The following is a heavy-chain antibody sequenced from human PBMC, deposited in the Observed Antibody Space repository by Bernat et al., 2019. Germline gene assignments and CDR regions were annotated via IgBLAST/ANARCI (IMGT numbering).Heavy chain of an antibody. CDR3: ASDFYDRRCYSIKGPFDY. D-gene: IGHD3-22*01. J-gene: IGHJ4*02. V-gene: IGHV1-18*01. Sequence: QVQLVQSGIEVEKPGASVKVSCKASGYTFTSYGINWVRQAPGQGLERMGWISVYNGKTNYAQKSQGRGTMTTDTSTSTAYLELGGLRSDDKAVYYCASDFYDRRCYSIKGPFDYWGQGSLVTVSS. CDR1: GYTFTSYG. CDR2: ISVYNGKT.